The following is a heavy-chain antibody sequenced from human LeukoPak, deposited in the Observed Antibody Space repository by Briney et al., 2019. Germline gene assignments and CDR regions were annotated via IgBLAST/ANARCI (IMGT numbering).Heavy chain of an antibody. CDR3: ATGAELRYFEWLLIPLDY. CDR2: FDPEDDET. J-gene: IGHJ4*02. D-gene: IGHD3-9*01. V-gene: IGHV1-24*01. Sequence: ASVKVSCKVSGYTLTELCMHWVRQAPGKGLEWMGGFDPEDDETIYAQKFQGRVTMTEDTSTDTAYMELSSLRSQDTAVYYCATGAELRYFEWLLIPLDYWGQGTLVTVSS. CDR1: GYTLTELC.